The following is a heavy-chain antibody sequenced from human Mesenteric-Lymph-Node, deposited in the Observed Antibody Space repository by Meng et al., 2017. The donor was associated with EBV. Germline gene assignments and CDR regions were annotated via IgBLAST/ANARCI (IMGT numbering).Heavy chain of an antibody. CDR1: GGSISSGGYY. J-gene: IGHJ5*02. CDR3: ARSYDSSGYQFDP. CDR2: ISDGGNT. Sequence: QVQLQESGPGLVKPAXXLXLTCAVSGGSISSGGYYWSWIRQPPGKGLEWIVYISDGGNTYYNPSLKSRLSISVDTSKNQFSLKLTSVTAADTAVYYCARSYDSSGYQFDPWGQGTLVTVSS. D-gene: IGHD3-22*01. V-gene: IGHV4-30-4*01.